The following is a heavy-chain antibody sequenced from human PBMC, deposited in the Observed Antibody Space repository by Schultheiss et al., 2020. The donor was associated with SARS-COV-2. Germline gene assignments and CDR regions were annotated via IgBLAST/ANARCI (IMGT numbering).Heavy chain of an antibody. J-gene: IGHJ4*02. D-gene: IGHD3-3*01. Sequence: GGSLRLSCAASGFTFSSYAMHWVRQAPGKGLEYVSAISSNGGSTYYADSVKGRFTISRDNAKNSLYLQMNSLRAEDTAVYYCARVLWSGYCLDYWGQGTLVTVSS. V-gene: IGHV3-64*04. CDR3: ARVLWSGYCLDY. CDR1: GFTFSSYA. CDR2: ISSNGGST.